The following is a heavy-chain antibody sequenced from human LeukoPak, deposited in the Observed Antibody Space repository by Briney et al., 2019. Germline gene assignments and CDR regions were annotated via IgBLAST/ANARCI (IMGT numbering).Heavy chain of an antibody. CDR3: AREQGGSGRHAFDI. V-gene: IGHV3-30*03. J-gene: IGHJ3*02. CDR1: GFTFSSYG. D-gene: IGHD3-10*01. Sequence: GGSLRLSCAASGFTFSSYGMHWVRQAPGKGLEWVAVISYDGSNKYYVDSVKGRFTISRDNSRNTLYLQMNSLRAEDTAVYYCAREQGGSGRHAFDIWGQGTMVTVSS. CDR2: ISYDGSNK.